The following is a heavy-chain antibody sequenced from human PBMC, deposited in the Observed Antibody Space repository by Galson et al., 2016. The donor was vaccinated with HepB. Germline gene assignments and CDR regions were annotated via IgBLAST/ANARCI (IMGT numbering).Heavy chain of an antibody. CDR1: GYIFTNFW. CDR2: IYPDDSDT. D-gene: IGHD3-16*01. V-gene: IGHV5-51*01. J-gene: IGHJ5*02. CDR3: AETVLTSVGDWFDP. Sequence: QSGAEVKKPGESLKISCKGPGYIFTNFWIGWVRQMPGKGLEWMGIIYPDDSDTRYSPSFHGQVTISADKSINTAYLQWSSLKPSDTAIYFCAETVLTSVGDWFDPWGQGTLVTVSS.